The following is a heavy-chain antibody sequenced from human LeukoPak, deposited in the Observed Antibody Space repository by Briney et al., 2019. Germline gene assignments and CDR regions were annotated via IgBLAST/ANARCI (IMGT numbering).Heavy chain of an antibody. J-gene: IGHJ6*03. CDR3: ARDHYGEYMDV. Sequence: ASVKVSCKASGYTFTSYATNWVGQAPGQGLEWMGWINTNTGNPTYAQGFTGRFVFSLDTSVSTAYLQISSLKAEDTAVYYCARDHYGEYMDVWGKGTTVTVSS. V-gene: IGHV7-4-1*02. D-gene: IGHD4-17*01. CDR1: GYTFTSYA. CDR2: INTNTGNP.